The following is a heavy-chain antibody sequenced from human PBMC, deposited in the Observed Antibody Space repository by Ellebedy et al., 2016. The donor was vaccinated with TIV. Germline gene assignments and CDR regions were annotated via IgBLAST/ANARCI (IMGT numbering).Heavy chain of an antibody. D-gene: IGHD4-17*01. CDR3: ARRGSYGDYSVQVNSWFDL. CDR2: IYQDGSEQ. V-gene: IGHV3-7*01. CDR1: GFTFSGFT. J-gene: IGHJ5*02. Sequence: GESLKISCAASGFTFSGFTMNWVRQAPGKGLEWVANIYQDGSEQYYVDSVKGRFTISRDNAKKSMYLQMNSLRAEDTAVYYCARRGSYGDYSVQVNSWFDLWGQGTLVTVS.